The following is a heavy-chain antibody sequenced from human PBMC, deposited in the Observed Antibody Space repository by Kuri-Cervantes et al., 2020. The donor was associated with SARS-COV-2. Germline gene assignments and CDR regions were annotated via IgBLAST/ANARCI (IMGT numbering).Heavy chain of an antibody. D-gene: IGHD6-13*01. CDR2: IRYDGSNK. CDR1: GFTFSSYG. J-gene: IGHJ4*02. V-gene: IGHV3-30*02. CDR3: AKGAYSSSWYFDY. Sequence: GSLRLSCAASGFTFSSYGMHWVRQAPGKGLEWVAFIRYDGSNKYYADSVKGRFTISRDNSKNTLYLQMNSLRAEDTAVYYCAKGAYSSSWYFDYWGQGTLVTVSS.